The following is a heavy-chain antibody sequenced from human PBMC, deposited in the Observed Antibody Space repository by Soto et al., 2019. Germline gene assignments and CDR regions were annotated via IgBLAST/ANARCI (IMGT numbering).Heavy chain of an antibody. J-gene: IGHJ3*02. CDR3: AKSAGYSGYGDPFDM. CDR1: GFTLSSYG. CDR2: ISYDGSNE. V-gene: IGHV3-30*18. D-gene: IGHD5-12*01. Sequence: GGSLRLSCAAAGFTLSSYGMHWVRQAPGKGLEWVAVISYDGSNEFYVGSVKGRFTISRDNSKNTLFLQMNRLRAEDTAVYYCAKSAGYSGYGDPFDMWGQGTMVTVSS.